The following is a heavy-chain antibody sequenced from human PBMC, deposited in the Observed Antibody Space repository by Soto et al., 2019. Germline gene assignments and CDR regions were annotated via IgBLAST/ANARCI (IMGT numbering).Heavy chain of an antibody. J-gene: IGHJ4*02. V-gene: IGHV3-33*01. CDR3: ARAGGAVAGPFDY. CDR2: IWYDGSNK. D-gene: IGHD6-19*01. Sequence: GGSLRLSCAASGFTFSSYGMHWVRQAPGKGLEWVAVIWYDGSNKYYADSVKGRFTISRDNSKNTLYLQMNSLRAEDTAVYYCARAGGAVAGPFDYWGQGTLVTVSS. CDR1: GFTFSSYG.